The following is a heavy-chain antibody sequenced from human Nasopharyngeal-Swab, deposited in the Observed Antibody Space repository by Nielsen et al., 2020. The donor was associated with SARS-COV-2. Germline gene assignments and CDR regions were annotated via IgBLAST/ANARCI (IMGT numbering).Heavy chain of an antibody. J-gene: IGHJ6*03. V-gene: IGHV3-7*01. Sequence: GESLKISCAASGFTFSAFWMSWVRQAPGRGPEWVANIKEDGNEQYYADSVKGRFTISRDNGKNSLFLEMNSLRAEDTAIYYCFIGHYMDSWGKGTAVIVSS. CDR1: GFTFSAFW. CDR3: FIGHYMDS. CDR2: IKEDGNEQ.